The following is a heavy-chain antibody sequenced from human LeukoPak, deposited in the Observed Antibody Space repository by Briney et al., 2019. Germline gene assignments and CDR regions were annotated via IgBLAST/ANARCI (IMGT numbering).Heavy chain of an antibody. Sequence: GGSLRLSCAASGFTFSSYAMSWVRQAPGKGLEWVSAISGSGGSTYHADSVKGRFTISRDNSKNTLYLQMNSLRAEDTAVYYCAKDRGDSSGYYYGEYWFDYWGQGTLVTVSS. CDR3: AKDRGDSSGYYYGEYWFDY. D-gene: IGHD3-22*01. CDR1: GFTFSSYA. V-gene: IGHV3-23*01. CDR2: ISGSGGST. J-gene: IGHJ4*02.